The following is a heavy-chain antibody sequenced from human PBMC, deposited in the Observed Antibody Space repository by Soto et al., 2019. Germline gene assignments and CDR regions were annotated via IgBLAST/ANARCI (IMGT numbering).Heavy chain of an antibody. V-gene: IGHV5-10-1*01. Sequence: GESLKISCKGSGYSFAGYWITWVRQKPGKGLEWMGRIDPSDSQTYYSPSFRGHVTISVSKSITTVFLQWSSLRASDTAMYYCARQIYDSDTGPNFQYYFESWGQGTPVTVSS. D-gene: IGHD3-22*01. CDR2: IDPSDSQT. J-gene: IGHJ4*02. CDR3: ARQIYDSDTGPNFQYYFES. CDR1: GYSFAGYW.